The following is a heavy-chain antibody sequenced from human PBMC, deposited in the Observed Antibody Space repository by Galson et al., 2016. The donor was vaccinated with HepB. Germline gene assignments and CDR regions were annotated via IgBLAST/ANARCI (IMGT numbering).Heavy chain of an antibody. CDR3: ARGVGSTEMSCSDY. CDR1: GFTLGNHA. V-gene: IGHV3-33*01. Sequence: SLRLSCAASGFTLGNHAMHWVRQAPGKGLEWVAAIWYDTSNKWYANSVMGRFAISRDNSENTLYLQVNSLRAEDTATYYCARGVGSTEMSCSDYWGQGTLVTVSS. J-gene: IGHJ4*02. D-gene: IGHD1-26*01. CDR2: IWYDTSNK.